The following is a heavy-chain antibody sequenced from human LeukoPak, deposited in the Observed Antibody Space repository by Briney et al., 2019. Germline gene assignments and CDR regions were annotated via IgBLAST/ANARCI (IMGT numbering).Heavy chain of an antibody. Sequence: GGSLRLSCAASGFSVSSNSMSWVRQAPGKGLEWVSITYSGDTTYYADSVKGRFIISRDDSKNTLSLQMNDLRVEDTAVYYCARERPDSRNLDSWGRGALVTVSS. CDR2: TYSGDTT. D-gene: IGHD1-14*01. CDR1: GFSVSSNS. CDR3: ARERPDSRNLDS. V-gene: IGHV3-66*01. J-gene: IGHJ4*02.